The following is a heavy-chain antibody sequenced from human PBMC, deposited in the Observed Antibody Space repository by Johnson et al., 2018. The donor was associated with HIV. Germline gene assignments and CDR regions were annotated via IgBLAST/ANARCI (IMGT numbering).Heavy chain of an antibody. CDR1: GFTLSGSA. J-gene: IGHJ3*02. V-gene: IGHV3-73*02. CDR2: IRGETNNFAT. Sequence: VQLVESGGGLVPPGGSLRLSCGASGFTLSGSALHWVRQGSGKGLQWVGHIRGETNNFATAYAESMKGRFTISRDDSRNTAYLHMNSLRTEDTAVYYCARRADAFDIWGQGTMVTVSS. CDR3: ARRADAFDI.